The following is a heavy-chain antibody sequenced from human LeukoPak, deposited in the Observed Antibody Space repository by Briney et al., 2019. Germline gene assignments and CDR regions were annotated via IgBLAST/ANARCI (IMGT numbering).Heavy chain of an antibody. CDR3: ARGYSSGWYYFDY. Sequence: GGSLRLSCAASGFTFSSYWMHWVRQAPGKGLVWVSRINSDGSSTSYADSVKGRFTISRDNAKNTMYLQMNSLRAEDTAVYYCARGYSSGWYYFDYWGQGTLVTVSS. CDR2: INSDGSST. CDR1: GFTFSSYW. J-gene: IGHJ4*02. D-gene: IGHD6-19*01. V-gene: IGHV3-74*01.